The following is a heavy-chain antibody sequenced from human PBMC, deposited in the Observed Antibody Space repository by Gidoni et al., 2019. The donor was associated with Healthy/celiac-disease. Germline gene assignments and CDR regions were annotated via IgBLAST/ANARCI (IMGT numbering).Heavy chain of an antibody. CDR2: IIPIFGTA. Sequence: QVQLVQSGAEVKKPGSSVKVSCKASGGTFSSYAISWVRQAPGQGLEWMGGIIPIFGTANYAQKFQGRVTITADESTSTAYMELSSLRSEDTAVYYCAREEYYYDSSGYRDAFDIWGQGTMVTVSS. V-gene: IGHV1-69*01. J-gene: IGHJ3*02. CDR1: GGTFSSYA. D-gene: IGHD3-22*01. CDR3: AREEYYYDSSGYRDAFDI.